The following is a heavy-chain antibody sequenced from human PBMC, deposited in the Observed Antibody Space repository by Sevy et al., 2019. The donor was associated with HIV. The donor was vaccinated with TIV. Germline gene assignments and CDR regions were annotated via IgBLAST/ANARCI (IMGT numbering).Heavy chain of an antibody. J-gene: IGHJ4*02. CDR2: ISYDGSNK. CDR3: AKDGDLYYYDSSGYYFFDY. Sequence: GGSLRLSCAASGFTFSSYGMHWVRQAPGKGLEWVAVISYDGSNKYYADSVKGRFTISRDNSKNTLYLQMNSLRAEDTAVYYCAKDGDLYYYDSSGYYFFDYWGQGPLVTVSS. CDR1: GFTFSSYG. V-gene: IGHV3-30*18. D-gene: IGHD3-22*01.